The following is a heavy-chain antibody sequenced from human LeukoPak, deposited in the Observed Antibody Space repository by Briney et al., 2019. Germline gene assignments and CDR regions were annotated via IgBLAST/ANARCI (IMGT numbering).Heavy chain of an antibody. V-gene: IGHV1-2*02. J-gene: IGHJ6*03. Sequence: ASVKVSCKASGYTFTGHYMHWVRQAPGQGLEWMGGISPNSGDTDYAQRFQGRVTMTRDTSISTAYMELSRLRSDDTAVYFCARAAIAVAGDYHYHYMDVWGKGTTVTVSS. CDR1: GYTFTGHY. D-gene: IGHD6-19*01. CDR2: ISPNSGDT. CDR3: ARAAIAVAGDYHYHYMDV.